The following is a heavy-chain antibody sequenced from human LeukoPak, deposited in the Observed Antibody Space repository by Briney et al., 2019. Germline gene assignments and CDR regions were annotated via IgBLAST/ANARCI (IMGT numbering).Heavy chain of an antibody. J-gene: IGHJ4*02. D-gene: IGHD3-3*01. Sequence: GGSLRLSCPASGFTFSSYAMSWVRQAPGKGLEWVSAISDSGDRTYYADSVKGRFTISRDNSKNTVYLQMNSLRAEDTAIYYCAKRITILGLLNPNFDCWGLGTLVTVSS. V-gene: IGHV3-23*01. CDR1: GFTFSSYA. CDR3: AKRITILGLLNPNFDC. CDR2: ISDSGDRT.